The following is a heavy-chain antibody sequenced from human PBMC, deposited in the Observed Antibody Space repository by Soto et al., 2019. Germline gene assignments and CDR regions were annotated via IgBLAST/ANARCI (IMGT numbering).Heavy chain of an antibody. V-gene: IGHV4-61*01. CDR1: GGSVSSGSYY. CDR2: FYYTGST. J-gene: IGHJ5*02. CDR3: ARHRSKFDP. Sequence: SETLSLTCTVSGGSVSSGSYYWSWIRQPPGKGLEWIGSFYYTGSTDYNPSLKSRVTISVDTSKNQFSLKLSSVTAADTAVYYCARHRSKFDPWGQGTLVTVSS.